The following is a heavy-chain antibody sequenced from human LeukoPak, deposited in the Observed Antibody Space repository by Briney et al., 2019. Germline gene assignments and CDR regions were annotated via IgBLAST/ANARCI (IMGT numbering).Heavy chain of an antibody. J-gene: IGHJ3*02. V-gene: IGHV4-4*07. Sequence: PSETLSLTCTVSDGSISGYYWSWIRQPAGKGREWIGRIYTSGSTNYNPSLKSRVTMSVDTSKNHFSLKLSSVTAADTAVYYCARGPQDYGGHSDYNDGFDIWGQGTMVTVSS. D-gene: IGHD4-23*01. CDR2: IYTSGST. CDR3: ARGPQDYGGHSDYNDGFDI. CDR1: DGSISGYY.